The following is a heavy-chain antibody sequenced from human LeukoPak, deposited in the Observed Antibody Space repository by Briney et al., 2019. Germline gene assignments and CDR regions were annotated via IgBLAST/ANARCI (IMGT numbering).Heavy chain of an antibody. J-gene: IGHJ5*02. D-gene: IGHD3-9*01. V-gene: IGHV4-38-2*02. CDR2: IYHTGAT. CDR3: ARDLGLTISANWFDP. CDR1: GYSISSGYF. Sequence: SETLSLTCAVSGYSISSGYFWVWIRQPPGKGLEWIGSIYHTGATDYNPSLRSPVTISVDTSKNQFSLEVNSVTAADTAVYYCARDLGLTISANWFDPWGQGTLVTVSS.